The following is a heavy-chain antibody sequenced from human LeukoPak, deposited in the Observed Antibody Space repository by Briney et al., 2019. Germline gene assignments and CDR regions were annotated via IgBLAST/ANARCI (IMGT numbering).Heavy chain of an antibody. CDR1: GFTFSTYY. Sequence: GGSLRLSCAASGFTFSTYYMNWVRQAPGKGLEWVSSISSSSTYIYYADSVKGRFTVSRDNAKNSLYLQMNSLRAEDAAVYYCAKDHGTMVVVVIPSWYFDLWGRGTLVTVSS. D-gene: IGHD3-22*01. CDR3: AKDHGTMVVVVIPSWYFDL. CDR2: ISSSSTYI. V-gene: IGHV3-21*04. J-gene: IGHJ2*01.